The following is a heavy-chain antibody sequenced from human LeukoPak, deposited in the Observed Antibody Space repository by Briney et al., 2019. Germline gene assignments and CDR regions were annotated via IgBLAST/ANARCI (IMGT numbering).Heavy chain of an antibody. CDR2: IIPIFGTA. J-gene: IGHJ4*02. Sequence: SVKVSCKASGGTFSSYAISWVRQAPGQGLEWMGGIIPIFGTANYAQKFQGRVTITADESTSTAYMELSSLRSDDTAVYYCARGGGRAPRIAAAGLFDYWGQGTLVTVSS. CDR3: ARGGGRAPRIAAAGLFDY. D-gene: IGHD6-13*01. CDR1: GGTFSSYA. V-gene: IGHV1-69*13.